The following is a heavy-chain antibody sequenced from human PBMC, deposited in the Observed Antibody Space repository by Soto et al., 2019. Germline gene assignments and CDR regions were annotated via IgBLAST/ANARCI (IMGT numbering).Heavy chain of an antibody. Sequence: GGSLRLSCAASGFTFSSYAMHWARQAPGKGLEWVAVISYDGSNKYYADSVKGRFTISRDNSKNTLYLQMNSLRAEDTAVYYCARDRIPSRGSYHNWFDPWGQGTLVTVSS. D-gene: IGHD1-26*01. V-gene: IGHV3-30-3*01. CDR1: GFTFSSYA. CDR2: ISYDGSNK. CDR3: ARDRIPSRGSYHNWFDP. J-gene: IGHJ5*02.